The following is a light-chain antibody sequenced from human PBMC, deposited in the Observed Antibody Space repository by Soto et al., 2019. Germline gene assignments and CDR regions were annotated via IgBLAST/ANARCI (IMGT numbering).Light chain of an antibody. CDR3: QQYGSSLRT. CDR2: GAS. CDR1: QSVSSSY. J-gene: IGKJ1*01. V-gene: IGKV3-20*01. Sequence: EIVLTQSPGTLSLSPGERATLSCRASQSVSSSYLAWYQQKPGQAPRLLIYGASSRATGIPGRFSGSGSGTDFTLTISRLEPEDFAVYYCQQYGSSLRTFGQGTKVEIK.